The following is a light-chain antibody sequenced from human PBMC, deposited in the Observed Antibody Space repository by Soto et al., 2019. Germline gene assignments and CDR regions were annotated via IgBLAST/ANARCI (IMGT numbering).Light chain of an antibody. CDR1: SSDIGRYNY. V-gene: IGLV2-14*01. CDR2: DVT. CDR3: SSYSTSGSWV. Sequence: QSVLTQPASVSGSPGQSITISCTGTSSDIGRYNYVSWCQQHPGKAPKLLIYDVTARPSGLSDRFSGSKSGNTASLTISGLQAEDEADYYCSSYSTSGSWVFGGGTKVTVL. J-gene: IGLJ3*02.